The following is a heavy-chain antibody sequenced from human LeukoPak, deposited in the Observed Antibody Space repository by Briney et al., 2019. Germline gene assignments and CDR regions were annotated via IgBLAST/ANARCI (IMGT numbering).Heavy chain of an antibody. V-gene: IGHV3-21*01. CDR2: ISSSSSYI. CDR3: ARGGSPVQYYYYYGMDV. Sequence: PGGSLRLSCAASGFTFSSYSMNWVRQAPGKGLEWVSSISSSSSYIYYADSVKGRFTISRDNAKNSLYLQMNSLRAEDTAVYYCARGGSPVQYYYYYGMDVWGQGTTVTVSS. D-gene: IGHD1-26*01. CDR1: GFTFSSYS. J-gene: IGHJ6*02.